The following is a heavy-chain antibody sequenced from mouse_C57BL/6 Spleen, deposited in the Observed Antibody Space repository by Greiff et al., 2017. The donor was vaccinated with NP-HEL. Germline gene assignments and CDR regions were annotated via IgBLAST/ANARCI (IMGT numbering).Heavy chain of an antibody. V-gene: IGHV3-6*01. J-gene: IGHJ2*01. D-gene: IGHD2-1*01. CDR2: ISYDGSN. CDR3: ASYGNYGVY. Sequence: DVQLQESGPGLVKPSQSLSLTCSVTGYSITSGYYWNWIRQFPGNKLEWMGYISYDGSNNYNPSLKNRISITRDKSKNQFFLKLNSVTTEDTANYYCASYGNYGVYWGQGTTLTVSS. CDR1: GYSITSGYY.